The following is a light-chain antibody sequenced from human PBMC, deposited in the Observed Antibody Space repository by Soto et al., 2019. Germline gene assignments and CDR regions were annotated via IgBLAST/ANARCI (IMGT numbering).Light chain of an antibody. J-gene: IGKJ5*01. CDR1: QIVVYSYGTSY. Sequence: DVLTTLSPLSLPGTLAQPASISCRSSQIVVYSYGTSYLNRVQQRQGQSPRRLIYKVSNRDSGVPDRFSGSGSGTDFALKISRVEAEDVGVYYCMQGTHWPITFGQGTRLEIK. CDR2: KVS. CDR3: MQGTHWPIT. V-gene: IGKV2-30*01.